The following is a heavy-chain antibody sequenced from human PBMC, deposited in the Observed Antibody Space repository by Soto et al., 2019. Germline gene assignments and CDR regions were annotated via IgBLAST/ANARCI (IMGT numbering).Heavy chain of an antibody. Sequence: SETLCLTCTVSGGSISSYYWSWIRQPPGKGLEWIGYIYYSGSTNYNPSLKSRVTISVDTSKNQFSLKLSSVTAADTAVYYCARDLSGICYTRGRGNCYYMDVWGKGTTVTVSS. CDR1: GGSISSYY. CDR3: ARDLSGICYTRGRGNCYYMDV. J-gene: IGHJ6*03. CDR2: IYYSGST. D-gene: IGHD2-15*01. V-gene: IGHV4-59*01.